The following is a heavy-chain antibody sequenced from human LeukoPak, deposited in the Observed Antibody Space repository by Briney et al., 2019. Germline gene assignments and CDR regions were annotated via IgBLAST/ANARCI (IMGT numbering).Heavy chain of an antibody. CDR3: ARGRMATTY. CDR1: GISINNYF. V-gene: IGHV4-59*12. J-gene: IGHJ4*02. D-gene: IGHD5-24*01. Sequence: SETLSLTSTVSGISINNYFWCWRRTPPGKGLEWIGYIYYSGSTNYNPSLKSRVTISVDTSKNQFSLPLSSVTTADTAVYSCARGRMATTYWGQGTLVTVSS. CDR2: IYYSGST.